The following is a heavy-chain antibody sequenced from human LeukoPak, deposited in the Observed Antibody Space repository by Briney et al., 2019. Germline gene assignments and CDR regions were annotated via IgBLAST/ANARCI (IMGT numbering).Heavy chain of an antibody. CDR3: ASLLDGDGAFDI. CDR1: GFTFSSYW. D-gene: IGHD5-24*01. CDR2: INTDGGST. J-gene: IGHJ3*02. V-gene: IGHV3-74*01. Sequence: PGGSLRLSCAASGFTFSSYWVHWVRQAPGKGLVWVSRINTDGGSTSYADSVKGRFTISRDNAKNTLYLQMNSLRAEDTAVYYCASLLDGDGAFDIWGQGTMVTVS.